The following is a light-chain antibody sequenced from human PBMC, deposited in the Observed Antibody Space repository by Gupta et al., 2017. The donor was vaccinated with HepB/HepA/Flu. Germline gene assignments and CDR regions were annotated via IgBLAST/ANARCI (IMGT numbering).Light chain of an antibody. J-gene: IGLJ1*01. Sequence: QPVLTQPPSASGPPGQRVAISCSGSSSNVGRDNVYWYRQLPGTAPKRLIYNDDRRPSGVPDRFSGSKSGTAASLAISGLRAEDEADYYCAAWDNSLSAYVFGTGTWVTVL. CDR3: AAWDNSLSAYV. CDR1: SSNVGRDN. V-gene: IGLV1-47*02. CDR2: NDD.